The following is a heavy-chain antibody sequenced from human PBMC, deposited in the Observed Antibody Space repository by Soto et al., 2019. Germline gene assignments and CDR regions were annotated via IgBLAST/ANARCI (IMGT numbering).Heavy chain of an antibody. V-gene: IGHV3-15*07. Sequence: GGSLRLSCAASGFTFSNAWMNWVRQATGKGLEWVGRIKSKTDGGTTDYAAPVKGRFTISRDDSKNTLYLQMNSLKTEDTAVYYCTAPIPGGYGDVPIYYYYYGMDVWGQGTTVTVSS. D-gene: IGHD4-17*01. CDR3: TAPIPGGYGDVPIYYYYYGMDV. CDR2: IKSKTDGGTT. CDR1: GFTFSNAW. J-gene: IGHJ6*02.